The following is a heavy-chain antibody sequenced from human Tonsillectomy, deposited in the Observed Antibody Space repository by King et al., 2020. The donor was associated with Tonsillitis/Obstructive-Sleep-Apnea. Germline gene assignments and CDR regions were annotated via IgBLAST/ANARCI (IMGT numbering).Heavy chain of an antibody. D-gene: IGHD3-22*01. Sequence: VQLVESGGGLVQPGRSLRLSCAASGFTFSSYEMNWVRQAPGKGLEWLSNISSSGSTIYYAESVKGRFTISRDNAKNSLYLPMNSLRAEDMAVYYCARIYYDSSGYYYELSGYYYMDVWGKGTTVTVSS. CDR1: GFTFSSYE. CDR3: ARIYYDSSGYYYELSGYYYMDV. CDR2: ISSSGSTI. J-gene: IGHJ6*03. V-gene: IGHV3-48*03.